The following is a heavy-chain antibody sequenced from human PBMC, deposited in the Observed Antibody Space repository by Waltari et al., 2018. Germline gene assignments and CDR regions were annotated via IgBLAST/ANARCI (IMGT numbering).Heavy chain of an antibody. Sequence: QVQLQESGPGLVKPSETLSLTCPVSRGSIVGYYWSWVRLPPGKGLEWIGHTYFRGSTDYNPSLKRRVTISVDTFKKQFSLNLTSVTAADTAVYYCASVHYGGNSRHVAFDVWGQGTMVIVSS. CDR3: ASVHYGGNSRHVAFDV. CDR1: RGSIVGYY. D-gene: IGHD4-17*01. J-gene: IGHJ3*01. V-gene: IGHV4-59*01. CDR2: TYFRGST.